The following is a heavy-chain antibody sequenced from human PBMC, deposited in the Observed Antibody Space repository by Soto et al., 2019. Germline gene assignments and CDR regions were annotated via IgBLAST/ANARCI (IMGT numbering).Heavy chain of an antibody. Sequence: EVQLSESGGGLVQPGGSLRLSCAASGFTFSSYAMSWVRQAPGKGLEWVSAISGSGGSTYYADSVKGRFTISRDTSKNTLYLQMNSLRDEDTAAYYCAKDRYGDYSFDSWGQGTLVTVSS. D-gene: IGHD4-17*01. CDR1: GFTFSSYA. V-gene: IGHV3-23*01. CDR3: AKDRYGDYSFDS. J-gene: IGHJ4*02. CDR2: ISGSGGST.